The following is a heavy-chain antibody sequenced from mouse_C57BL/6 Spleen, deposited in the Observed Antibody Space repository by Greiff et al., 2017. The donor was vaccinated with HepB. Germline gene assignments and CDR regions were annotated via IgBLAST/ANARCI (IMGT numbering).Heavy chain of an antibody. CDR3: ARRWGNYYFDY. CDR1: GYTFTDYN. CDR2: INPNNGGT. V-gene: IGHV1-18*01. D-gene: IGHD2-1*01. Sequence: EVKLQESGPELVKPGASVKIPCKASGYTFTDYNMDWVKQSHGKSLEWIGDINPNNGGTIYNQKFKGKATLTVDKSSSTAYMELRSLTSEDTAVYYCARRWGNYYFDYWGQGTTLTVSS. J-gene: IGHJ2*01.